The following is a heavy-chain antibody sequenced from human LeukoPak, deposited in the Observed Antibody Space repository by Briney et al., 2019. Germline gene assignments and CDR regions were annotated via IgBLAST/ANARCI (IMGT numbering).Heavy chain of an antibody. D-gene: IGHD5-12*01. CDR2: IYYSGST. CDR1: GGSISSGDYY. Sequence: SQTLSLTCTVSGGSISSGDYYWSWIRQPPGKGLEWIGYIYYSGSTYYNPSLKSRVTISVDTSKNQFSLKLSSVTAADTAVYYCASPNSGYVNDAFDIWGQGTMVTVSS. J-gene: IGHJ3*02. CDR3: ASPNSGYVNDAFDI. V-gene: IGHV4-30-4*01.